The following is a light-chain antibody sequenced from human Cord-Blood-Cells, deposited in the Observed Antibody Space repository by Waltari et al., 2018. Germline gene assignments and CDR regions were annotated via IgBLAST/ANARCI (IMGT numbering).Light chain of an antibody. CDR1: QSVGSN. CDR3: QQYNNWPRT. J-gene: IGKJ1*01. Sequence: EIVMTQSPATLSVSPGERATLSCRASQSVGSNLAWYQQKPGQAPRLLIYGASTRATGIPARFSGSGSGTECTLTISSLQSEDFAVYYCQQYNNWPRTFGQGTKVEIK. V-gene: IGKV3-15*01. CDR2: GAS.